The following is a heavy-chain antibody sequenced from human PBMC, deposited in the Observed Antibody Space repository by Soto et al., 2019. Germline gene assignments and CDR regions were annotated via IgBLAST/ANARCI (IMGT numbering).Heavy chain of an antibody. J-gene: IGHJ4*02. D-gene: IGHD5-18*01. V-gene: IGHV4-31*03. CDR1: GGSISSGGYY. Sequence: QVQLQESGPGLVKPSQTLSLTCTVSGGSISSGGYYWSWIRQHPGKGLEWIGYIYYSGSTYYNPSLKSRVTISVDTSKNQCYLKLSSVTAADTAVYYCSRSGYSYGPNPLLYWGQGTLVTVSS. CDR2: IYYSGST. CDR3: SRSGYSYGPNPLLY.